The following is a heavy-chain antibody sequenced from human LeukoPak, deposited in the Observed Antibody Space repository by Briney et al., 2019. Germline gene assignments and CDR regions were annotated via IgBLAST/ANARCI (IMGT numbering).Heavy chain of an antibody. D-gene: IGHD6-13*01. CDR2: INAGNGNT. CDR3: ARGGYSAAAGTGVDY. J-gene: IGHJ4*02. Sequence: VASVKVSCKASGYTFTSYAMHWVRQAPGQRLEWMGWINAGNGNTKYSQKFQGRVTITRDTSASTAYMELSSLRSEDTAVYYCARGGYSAAAGTGVDYWGQGTLVTVSS. V-gene: IGHV1-3*01. CDR1: GYTFTSYA.